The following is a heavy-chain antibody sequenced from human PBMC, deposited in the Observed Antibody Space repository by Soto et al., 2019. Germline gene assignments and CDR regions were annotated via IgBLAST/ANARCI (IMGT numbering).Heavy chain of an antibody. D-gene: IGHD5-12*01. J-gene: IGHJ4*02. Sequence: GGSLRLSCAASGFTFSSYGMHWVRQAPGKGLEWVAVICYDGSNKYYADSVKGRFTISRDNSTNTLYLQMNSLRAEDTPVYYCARGLPYPFPKPLDYWGQGPPVTVSS. CDR2: ICYDGSNK. V-gene: IGHV3-33*01. CDR1: GFTFSSYG. CDR3: ARGLPYPFPKPLDY.